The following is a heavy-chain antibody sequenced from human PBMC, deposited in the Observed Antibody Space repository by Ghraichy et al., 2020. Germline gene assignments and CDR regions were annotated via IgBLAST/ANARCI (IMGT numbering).Heavy chain of an antibody. CDR1: GISFSSYA. Sequence: GGSLRLSCAASGISFSSYAMSWVRPAPGKGLEWVSAISGSGVSTYYADSVKGRFTISRDNSKDTLYLQMNSLRAEDTAIYYCAKDCSGGLCYSNYFDYWGQGNMVTVSS. J-gene: IGHJ4*02. CDR2: ISGSGVST. D-gene: IGHD2-15*01. CDR3: AKDCSGGLCYSNYFDY. V-gene: IGHV3-23*01.